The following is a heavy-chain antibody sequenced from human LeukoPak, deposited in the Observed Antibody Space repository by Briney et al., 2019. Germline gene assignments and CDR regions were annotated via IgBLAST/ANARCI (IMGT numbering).Heavy chain of an antibody. CDR3: ARAGGLRIAVAPIDC. Sequence: PGGSLRLSCAASEFTFSSYWTSWVRQAPGKGLEWVSVIYSGGGTFYADSVKGRFTISRDNSKNTLYLQMNSLRAEDTAVYYCARAGGLRIAVAPIDCWGQGTLVTVSS. J-gene: IGHJ4*02. CDR1: EFTFSSYW. D-gene: IGHD6-19*01. V-gene: IGHV3-53*01. CDR2: IYSGGGT.